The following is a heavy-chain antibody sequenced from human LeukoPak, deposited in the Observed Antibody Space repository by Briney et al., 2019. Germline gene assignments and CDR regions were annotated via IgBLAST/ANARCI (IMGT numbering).Heavy chain of an antibody. D-gene: IGHD1-26*01. CDR2: IHPGNGDT. CDR1: NYPFTSYA. J-gene: IGHJ5*02. CDR3: AREGFSASFVS. V-gene: IGHV1-3*01. Sequence: ASVTVSCTASNYPFTSYAVHWVRRAPGQSLEWMGWIHPGNGDTKVSQRFQGRVVFTRDTSAGTAYMEMRALVSKDTAIYFCAREGFSASFVSWGQGTMVTVSS.